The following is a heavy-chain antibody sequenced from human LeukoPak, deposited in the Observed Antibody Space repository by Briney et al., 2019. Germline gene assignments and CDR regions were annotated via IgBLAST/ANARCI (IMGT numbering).Heavy chain of an antibody. CDR1: GGSISSYY. J-gene: IGHJ3*02. Sequence: SETLSLTCTVSGGSISSYYWSWIRQPPGKGLEWIGYIYYSGSTNYNPSLKSRVTISVDTSKNQFSLKLSSVTAADTAVYYCARGSYYDYVWGSPNAFDIWGQGTMVTVSS. CDR3: ARGSYYDYVWGSPNAFDI. V-gene: IGHV4-59*01. D-gene: IGHD3-16*01. CDR2: IYYSGST.